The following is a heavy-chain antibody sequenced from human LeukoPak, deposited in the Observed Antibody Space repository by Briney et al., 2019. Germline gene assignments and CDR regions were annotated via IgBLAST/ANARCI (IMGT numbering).Heavy chain of an antibody. CDR2: ISGDGAST. Sequence: GGSLRLSCAASGFSFDDSAMHWVRQAPGEGLEWVSLISGDGASTYYADSVKGRFTISRDNSKNSLYLQMNSLRTEDTALYYCAKGSSSWYPDYWGQGTLVTVSS. CDR1: GFSFDDSA. J-gene: IGHJ4*02. V-gene: IGHV3-43*02. D-gene: IGHD6-13*01. CDR3: AKGSSSWYPDY.